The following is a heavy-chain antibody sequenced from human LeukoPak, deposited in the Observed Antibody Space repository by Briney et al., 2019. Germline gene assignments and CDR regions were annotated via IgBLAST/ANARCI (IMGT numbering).Heavy chain of an antibody. CDR1: GDTFSSNSAA. D-gene: IGHD3-22*01. CDR3: PSDYDQHDAFDI. V-gene: IGHV6-1*01. CDR2: TYYRSKWYS. Sequence: SQTLSLTCALSGDTFSSNSAAWNWFRQSPSRGLEWLGRTYYRSKWYSDSAVSVKARITINPDTSNNQFSLQLNSVTPEHTDVYFCPSDYDQHDAFDIWGQGTMVTLSS. J-gene: IGHJ3*02.